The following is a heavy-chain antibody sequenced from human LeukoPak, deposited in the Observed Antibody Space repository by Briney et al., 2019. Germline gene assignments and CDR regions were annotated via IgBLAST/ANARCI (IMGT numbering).Heavy chain of an antibody. CDR1: GYTFTSYG. CDR2: ISVYNGHT. V-gene: IGHV1-18*01. CDR3: ARRGATMSLIDAFDI. D-gene: IGHD1-26*01. Sequence: ASVKVSCKASGYTFTSYGISWVRQAPGQGLEWMGWISVYNGHTNYAQKLQGRVTMTTDPSTSTAYMELRSLRSDDTAVYYCARRGATMSLIDAFDIWGQGTMVTVSS. J-gene: IGHJ3*02.